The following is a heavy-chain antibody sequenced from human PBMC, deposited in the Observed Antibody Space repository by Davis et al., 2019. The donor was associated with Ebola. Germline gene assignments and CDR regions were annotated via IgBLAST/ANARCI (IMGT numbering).Heavy chain of an antibody. V-gene: IGHV3-30*04. Sequence: GESLMISCAASGFTFSSYALHWVRQAPGKGLEWVAVISYDGSNKYYADSVKGRFTISRDNSKNTLYLQMNSLRAEDTAVYYCARDLPGGDWYFDLWGRGTLVTVSS. CDR3: ARDLPGGDWYFDL. CDR1: GFTFSSYA. D-gene: IGHD1-14*01. CDR2: ISYDGSNK. J-gene: IGHJ2*01.